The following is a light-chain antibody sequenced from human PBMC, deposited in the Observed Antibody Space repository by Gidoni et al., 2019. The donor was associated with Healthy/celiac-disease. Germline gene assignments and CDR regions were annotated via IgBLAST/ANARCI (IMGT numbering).Light chain of an antibody. CDR3: SSYTSPMDWV. CDR2: DVS. V-gene: IGLV2-14*03. J-gene: IGLJ3*02. Sequence: QSALTQPASVSGSPGQSITISCTGTSSDVGGYNYVSWYQHHPGKAPKLMIYDVSNRPSGVSNRFSGSKSGHTASLTISGLQAEDEADYYCSSYTSPMDWVFGGGTKLTVL. CDR1: SSDVGGYNY.